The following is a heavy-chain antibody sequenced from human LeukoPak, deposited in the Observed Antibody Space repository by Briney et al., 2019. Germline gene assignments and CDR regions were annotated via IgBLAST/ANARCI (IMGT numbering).Heavy chain of an antibody. Sequence: SETLSLTCTVSGESITDYYWTWIRQPAGKRLQWIGRVSTSGSTSYNPSLKSRLTMSVDTSKNQFSLKLTSVTAADTAIYCARDWSAWDDFFSHLDVWGKGTSVTVSS. J-gene: IGHJ6*04. CDR3: ARDWSAWDDFFSHLDV. D-gene: IGHD1-1*01. CDR1: GESITDYY. V-gene: IGHV4-4*07. CDR2: VSTSGST.